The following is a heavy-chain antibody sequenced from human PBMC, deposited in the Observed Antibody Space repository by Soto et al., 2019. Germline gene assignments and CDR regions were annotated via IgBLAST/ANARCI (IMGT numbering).Heavy chain of an antibody. V-gene: IGHV1-24*01. CDR3: ATVIPYYYDSSGYYPFDY. J-gene: IGHJ4*02. D-gene: IGHD3-22*01. CDR2: FDPEDGET. Sequence: GASVKVSCKVSGYTLTELSMHWVRQAPGKGLEWMVGFDPEDGETIYAQKFQGRVTMTEDTSTDTAYMELSSLRSEDTAVYYCATVIPYYYDSSGYYPFDYWGQGTLVTVSS. CDR1: GYTLTELS.